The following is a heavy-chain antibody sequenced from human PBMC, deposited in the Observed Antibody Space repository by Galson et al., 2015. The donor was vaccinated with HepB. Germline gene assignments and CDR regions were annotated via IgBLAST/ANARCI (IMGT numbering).Heavy chain of an antibody. CDR1: GFSLSTGGMC. D-gene: IGHD3-22*01. CDR2: IDWEDDK. V-gene: IGHV2-70*01. Sequence: PALVKPTQTLTLTCTFSGFSLSTGGMCVSWIRQPPGKALEWLALIDWEDDKYYSTFPKTRLTISKDTSKNQVVPTMTNMDPADTATYYCARLDYDSSGYYVDYWGQGTLVTVSS. J-gene: IGHJ4*02. CDR3: ARLDYDSSGYYVDY.